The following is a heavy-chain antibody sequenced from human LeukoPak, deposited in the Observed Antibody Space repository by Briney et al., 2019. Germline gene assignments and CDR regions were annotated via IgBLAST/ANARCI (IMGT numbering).Heavy chain of an antibody. CDR3: ARGSRPPAGPHDTYDV. D-gene: IGHD2-2*01. Sequence: PGGSLRLSCAASGFTVSSNYMSWVRQAPGKGLEWVSVIYSGGSTYYADSVKGRFTISRDNSKNTLYLQMDSLTPEDMAIYYCARGSRPPAGPHDTYDVWGQGTMVTVSS. CDR2: IYSGGST. J-gene: IGHJ3*01. V-gene: IGHV3-53*05. CDR1: GFTVSSNY.